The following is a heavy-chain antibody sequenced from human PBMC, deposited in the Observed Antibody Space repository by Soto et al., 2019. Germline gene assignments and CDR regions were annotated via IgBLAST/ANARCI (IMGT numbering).Heavy chain of an antibody. J-gene: IGHJ3*02. CDR3: ARRARNYDILTGYYHDAFDI. CDR1: GGSISSYY. Sequence: PSETLSLTCTVSGGSISSYYWSWIRQPPGKGLEWIGYIYYSGSTNYNPSLKSRGTISVDTSKNQFSLKLSSVTAADTAVYYCARRARNYDILTGYYHDAFDIWGQGTMVTVSS. V-gene: IGHV4-59*01. CDR2: IYYSGST. D-gene: IGHD3-9*01.